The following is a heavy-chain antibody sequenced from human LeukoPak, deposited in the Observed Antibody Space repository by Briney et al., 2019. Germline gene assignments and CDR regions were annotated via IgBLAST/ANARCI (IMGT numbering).Heavy chain of an antibody. CDR1: GFTFDDYA. Sequence: GRSLRLSCAASGFTFDDYAMHWVRQAPGKGLEWVSGISWNSGSIGYADSVKGRFTISRDNAKNSLYLQMNSLRAEDTALYSCAKKGMGYWGQGTLVTVSS. CDR2: ISWNSGSI. CDR3: AKKGMGY. V-gene: IGHV3-9*01. J-gene: IGHJ4*02.